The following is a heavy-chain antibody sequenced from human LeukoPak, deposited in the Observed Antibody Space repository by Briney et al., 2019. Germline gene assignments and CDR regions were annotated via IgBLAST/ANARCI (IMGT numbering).Heavy chain of an antibody. CDR1: GGSFSGYY. V-gene: IGHV4-34*01. J-gene: IGHJ5*02. CDR2: INHSGST. Sequence: SETLSLTCAVYGGSFSGYYWSWIRRPPGKGLEWIGEINHSGSTNYNPSLKSRVTISVDTSKNQFSLKLSSVTAADTAVYYCARDRMTGYCSSTSCYEGGYNWFDPWGQGTLVTVSS. D-gene: IGHD2-2*01. CDR3: ARDRMTGYCSSTSCYEGGYNWFDP.